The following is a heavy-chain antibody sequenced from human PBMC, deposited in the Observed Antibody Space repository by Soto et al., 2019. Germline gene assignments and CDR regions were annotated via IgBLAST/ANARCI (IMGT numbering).Heavy chain of an antibody. J-gene: IGHJ6*02. CDR1: GFSLTTGGVG. CDR3: IYRRASWDYHGLDV. Sequence: QFTLKESGPTVVKPTETLTLTCTFSGFSLTTGGVGVGWIRQPPGRSPEWLAVSYWNDDRRSSPSLEHRLTITKDTSKNQVVLTMTNMDPVDTATYYCIYRRASWDYHGLDVWGQGIPVTVSS. V-gene: IGHV2-5*01. CDR2: SYWNDDR. D-gene: IGHD3-3*02.